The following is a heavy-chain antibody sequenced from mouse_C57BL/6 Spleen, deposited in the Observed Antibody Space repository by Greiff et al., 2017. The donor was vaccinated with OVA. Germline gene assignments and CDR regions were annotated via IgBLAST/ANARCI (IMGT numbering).Heavy chain of an antibody. CDR3: ARELCAY. J-gene: IGHJ3*01. D-gene: IGHD4-1*01. Sequence: EVKLEESGGGLVKPGGSLKLSCAASGFTFSDYGMHWVSQAPEKGLEWVAYISSGSSTIYYEDTVKGRFTITRDTAKNTMFVQMTSRRSEDTAMYFCARELCAYWGQGTLVTVSA. CDR1: GFTFSDYG. CDR2: ISSGSSTI. V-gene: IGHV5-17*01.